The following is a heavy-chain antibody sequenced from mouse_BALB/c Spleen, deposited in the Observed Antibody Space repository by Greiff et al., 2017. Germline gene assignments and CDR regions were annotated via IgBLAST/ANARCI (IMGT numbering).Heavy chain of an antibody. Sequence: EVKLQESGGDLVKPGGSLKLSCAASGFTFSSYGMSWVRQTPDKRLEWVATISSGGSYTYYPDSVKGRFTISRDNAKNTLYLQMSSLKSEDTAMYYCARPNGNYGWFAYWGQGTLVTVSA. V-gene: IGHV5-6*01. D-gene: IGHD2-1*01. CDR1: GFTFSSYG. CDR3: ARPNGNYGWFAY. J-gene: IGHJ3*01. CDR2: ISSGGSYT.